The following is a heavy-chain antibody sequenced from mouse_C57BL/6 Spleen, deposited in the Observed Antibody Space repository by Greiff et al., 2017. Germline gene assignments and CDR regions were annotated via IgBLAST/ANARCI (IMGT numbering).Heavy chain of an antibody. J-gene: IGHJ3*01. Sequence: EVMLVESGGGLVQPGGSLKLSCAASGFTFSDYYMYWVRQTPEKRLEWVAYISNGGGSTYYPDTVKGRFTISRDNAKNTLYLQMSRLKSEDTAMYYCARQGEGLAWFAYWGQGTLVTVSA. CDR2: ISNGGGST. CDR1: GFTFSDYY. V-gene: IGHV5-12*01. CDR3: ARQGEGLAWFAY.